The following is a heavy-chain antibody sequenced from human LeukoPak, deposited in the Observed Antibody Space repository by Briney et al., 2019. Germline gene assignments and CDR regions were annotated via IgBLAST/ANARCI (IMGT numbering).Heavy chain of an antibody. CDR1: GFTFSTSA. J-gene: IGHJ4*02. V-gene: IGHV3-21*01. CDR2: IDYDSSHI. Sequence: KTGGSLRLSCAASGFTFSTSAMNWVSQVPGKGMEWVSSIDYDSSHIYYAASVRGRFTISRDNARDPVYLQMDSLRVEDTAVYYCTRDPLRYLRVGHYDYWGQGTLVAVSS. CDR3: TRDPLRYLRVGHYDY. D-gene: IGHD3-9*01.